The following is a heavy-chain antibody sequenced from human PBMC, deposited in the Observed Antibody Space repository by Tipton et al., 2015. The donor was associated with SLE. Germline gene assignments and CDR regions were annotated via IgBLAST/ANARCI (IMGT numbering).Heavy chain of an antibody. J-gene: IGHJ6*02. CDR3: ARSSPVGARNNGLDV. V-gene: IGHV4-4*01. Sequence: TLSLTCGVSGGSISSPFWWNWVRQSPGKGLEWIGEVYHSGSANFNPSHKSRVTMSEEKSKNQFSLKVESVTAADTAVYFCARSSPVGARNNGLDVWGRGTTVIVSS. CDR1: GGSISSPFW. CDR2: VYHSGSA. D-gene: IGHD4/OR15-4a*01.